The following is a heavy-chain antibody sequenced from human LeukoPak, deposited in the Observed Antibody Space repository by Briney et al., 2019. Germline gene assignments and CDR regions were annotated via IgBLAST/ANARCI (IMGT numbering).Heavy chain of an antibody. Sequence: KPSAPLPPTCTASCSSISNSSHYGGWTPRPPGKGLEWIGNIDYSGSTYYYPSLRSRVTISVDTSKNQFSLKLSSVTAADTAVYYCARVRYSGSYDGPPNYFDYWGQGTLVTVSS. CDR3: ARVRYSGSYDGPPNYFDY. V-gene: IGHV4-39*07. CDR1: CSSISNSSHY. D-gene: IGHD1-26*01. CDR2: IDYSGST. J-gene: IGHJ4*02.